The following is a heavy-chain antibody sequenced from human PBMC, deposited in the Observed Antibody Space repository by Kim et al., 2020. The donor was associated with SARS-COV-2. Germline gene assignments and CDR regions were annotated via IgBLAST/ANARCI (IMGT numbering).Heavy chain of an antibody. J-gene: IGHJ5*02. Sequence: ETLSLTCAVYGGSFSDYYWSWIRQSPGRGLEWIGETTHGGSTNYNPSLKSRAAISIDTYKNQFSLKLSTVTAADTAVYYCARGKGDISMVVVIFTADSRHFDPWGQGTPVTVSS. CDR3: ARGKGDISMVVVIFTADSRHFDP. CDR2: TTHGGST. D-gene: IGHD3-22*01. CDR1: GGSFSDYY. V-gene: IGHV4-34*01.